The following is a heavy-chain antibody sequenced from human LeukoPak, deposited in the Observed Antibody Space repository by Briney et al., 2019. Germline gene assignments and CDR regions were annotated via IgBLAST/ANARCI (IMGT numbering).Heavy chain of an antibody. V-gene: IGHV3-23*01. CDR3: AKGKTSGWDQDAFDI. CDR2: ISGSGGST. Sequence: GGSLRLSCAASGFTLSSYAMSWVRQAPGKGLEWVSAISGSGGSTYYADSVKGRFAISRDNSKNTLYLQLNSLRVEDTAVYYCAKGKTSGWDQDAFDIWGQGTMVTVSS. J-gene: IGHJ3*02. CDR1: GFTLSSYA. D-gene: IGHD6-19*01.